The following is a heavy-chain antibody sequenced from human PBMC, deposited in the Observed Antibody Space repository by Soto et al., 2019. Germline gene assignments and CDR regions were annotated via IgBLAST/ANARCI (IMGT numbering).Heavy chain of an antibody. CDR3: ARAILLWFGELSFFDP. V-gene: IGHV4-59*01. CDR1: GGSISSYY. CDR2: IYYSGST. J-gene: IGHJ5*02. D-gene: IGHD3-10*01. Sequence: PSETLSLTCTVSGGSISSYYWSWIRQPPGKGLEWIGYIYYSGSTNYNPSLKSRVTISVDTSKNQFSLKLSSVTAADTAVYYCARAILLWFGELSFFDPWGQGTLVTV.